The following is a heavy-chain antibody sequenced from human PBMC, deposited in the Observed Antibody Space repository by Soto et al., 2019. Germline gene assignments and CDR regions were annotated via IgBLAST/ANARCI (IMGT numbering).Heavy chain of an antibody. Sequence: EGQLVESGGGLVQPGGSLRLSCEASGLTFSSYWMTWVRQAPGKGLEWVAYIKPDGSEKYYVDSVEGRFTISRDNAKNSIYLEMNSLRVEDTAVYYCARSITTLGVVTISDDNWFDPWGQGTPVTVSS. V-gene: IGHV3-7*03. CDR2: IKPDGSEK. CDR1: GLTFSSYW. D-gene: IGHD3-3*01. CDR3: ARSITTLGVVTISDDNWFDP. J-gene: IGHJ5*02.